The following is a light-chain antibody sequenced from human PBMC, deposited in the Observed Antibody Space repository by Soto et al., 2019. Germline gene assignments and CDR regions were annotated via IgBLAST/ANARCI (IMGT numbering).Light chain of an antibody. Sequence: EIVLTQSPGTLSLSPGERATLSCRTSQSVSSSYLAGYQQKPGQAPRLLIYGASSRATGIPDWFSGSGSGTDFTLTITRLELEDFAVYYCQLYDSSLYTFGQGTKLEI. J-gene: IGKJ2*01. CDR2: GAS. CDR3: QLYDSSLYT. V-gene: IGKV3-20*01. CDR1: QSVSSSY.